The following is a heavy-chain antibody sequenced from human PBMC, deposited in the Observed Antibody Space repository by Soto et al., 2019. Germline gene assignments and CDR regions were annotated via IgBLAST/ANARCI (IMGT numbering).Heavy chain of an antibody. J-gene: IGHJ6*02. CDR2: ISAYNGNT. V-gene: IGHV1-18*04. D-gene: IGHD6-6*01. CDR3: ARPIAAPGGYYYYGMDV. Sequence: GASVKVSCKASGYTSTSYGISWVRQAPGQGLEWMGWISAYNGNTNYAQKLQGRVTMTTDTSTSTAYMELRSLRSDDTAVYYCARPIAAPGGYYYYGMDVWGQGTTVTVSS. CDR1: GYTSTSYG.